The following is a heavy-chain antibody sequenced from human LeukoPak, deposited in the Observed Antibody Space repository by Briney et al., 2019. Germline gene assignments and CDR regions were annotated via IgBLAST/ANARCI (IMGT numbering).Heavy chain of an antibody. V-gene: IGHV3-48*04. CDR1: GFTFSSYS. Sequence: GEFLRLSCAASGFTFSSYSMNWVRQAPGKGLEWVSYISSSSSTIYYADSVKGRFTISRDNAKNSLYLQMNSLRAEDTAVYYCARHHPLNYYDSSGEFDYWGQGTLVTVSS. CDR2: ISSSSSTI. D-gene: IGHD3-22*01. CDR3: ARHHPLNYYDSSGEFDY. J-gene: IGHJ4*02.